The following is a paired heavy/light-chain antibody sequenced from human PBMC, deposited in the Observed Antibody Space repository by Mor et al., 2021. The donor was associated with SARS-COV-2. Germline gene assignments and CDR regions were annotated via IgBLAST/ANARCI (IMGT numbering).Light chain of an antibody. CDR2: GNS. V-gene: IGLV1-40*01. J-gene: IGLJ1*01. CDR3: QSYDSSLGV. CDR1: SSNIGAGYD. Sequence: QSVLTQPPSVSGAPGQRVTISCTGSSSNIGAGYDVHWYQQLPGTAPKLLIYGNSNRPSGVPDRFSGSKSGTSASLAITGLQAEDEADYYCQSYDSSLGVFGTGTKVTVL.
Heavy chain of an antibody. Sequence: EVQLVESGGGLVQPGGSLRLSCAASGFTFSSYSMNWVRQAPGKGLEWVSYISSSSSTIYYADSVKGRFTISRDNAKNSLYLQMNSLRDEDTAVYYCARDSEPSRITMITTRYNWFDPWGQGTLVTVSS. J-gene: IGHJ5*02. D-gene: IGHD3-22*01. CDR1: GFTFSSYS. CDR3: ARDSEPSRITMITTRYNWFDP. V-gene: IGHV3-48*02. CDR2: ISSSSSTI.